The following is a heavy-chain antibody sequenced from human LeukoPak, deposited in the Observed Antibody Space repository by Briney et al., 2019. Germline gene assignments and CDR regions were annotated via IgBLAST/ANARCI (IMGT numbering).Heavy chain of an antibody. V-gene: IGHV1-2*02. CDR3: ARDSSSFWPPTYYFDY. D-gene: IGHD6-19*01. CDR1: GYTFTAYY. Sequence: ASVKVSRKASGYTFTAYYIHWVRQAPGQGLEWMGWINPNSGGTNFAQKFQGRVTMTRDTSISTAYMELSRLTSDETAVYYCARDSSSFWPPTYYFDYWGQGTLVTVSS. CDR2: INPNSGGT. J-gene: IGHJ4*02.